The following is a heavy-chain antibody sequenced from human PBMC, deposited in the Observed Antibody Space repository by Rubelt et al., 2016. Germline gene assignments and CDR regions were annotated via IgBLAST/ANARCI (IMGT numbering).Heavy chain of an antibody. V-gene: IGHV2-5*02. J-gene: IGHJ5*02. CDR1: GFSLSTSGVG. CDR3: AHRRGSTSFPKRNWFDP. Sequence: QITLKESGPTLVKPTQTLTLTCTFSGFSLSTSGVGVGWIRQPPGKALEWLALIYWDDDKRYSPSLKSRLTITQDTSKNQVVLTMTNMDPVDTATYYCAHRRGSTSFPKRNWFDPWGQGTLVTVSS. D-gene: IGHD2-2*01. CDR2: IYWDDDK.